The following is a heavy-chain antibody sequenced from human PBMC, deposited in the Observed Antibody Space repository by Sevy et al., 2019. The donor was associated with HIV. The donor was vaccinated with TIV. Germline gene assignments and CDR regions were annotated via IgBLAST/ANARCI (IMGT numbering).Heavy chain of an antibody. V-gene: IGHV3-33*01. J-gene: IGHJ4*02. CDR3: VAATAGNYFDY. CDR2: IWYDATNK. Sequence: GGSLRLSCAASGFTFSDYGMHWVRQAPGKGLEWVSGIWYDATNKYYADSVRGRFTISRDNSKSTLYLQMNSLRAEDTAIYYCVAATAGNYFDYWGQGTLVTVSS. D-gene: IGHD6-25*01. CDR1: GFTFSDYG.